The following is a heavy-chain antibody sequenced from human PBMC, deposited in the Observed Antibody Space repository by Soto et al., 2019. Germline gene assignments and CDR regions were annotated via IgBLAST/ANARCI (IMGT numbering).Heavy chain of an antibody. CDR1: GYSFTDYH. V-gene: IGHV1-2*04. J-gene: IGHJ6*02. CDR2: INPKSGGT. D-gene: IGHD2-8*01. CDR3: ARGHSTDCSNGVCSFFYNHEMDV. Sequence: QVQLVQSGAEVKKPGASVRVSCKASGYSFTDYHIHWVRQAPGQGLEWLGRINPKSGGTSTAQKFQGWVTMTREMSISTVYMELTRPRSDDTAVYFCARGHSTDCSNGVCSFFYNHEMDVWGQGTTVTVSS.